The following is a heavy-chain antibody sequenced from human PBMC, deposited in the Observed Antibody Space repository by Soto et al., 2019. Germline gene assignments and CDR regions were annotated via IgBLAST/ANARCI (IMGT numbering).Heavy chain of an antibody. J-gene: IGHJ3*02. CDR2: ISAYNGNT. CDR1: GYTSTSYG. D-gene: IGHD3-9*01. CDR3: ARENRENILTGYHYLQPHDAFDI. V-gene: IGHV1-18*01. Sequence: ASVKVSCKASGYTSTSYGISWVRQAPGQGLEWMGWISAYNGNTNYAQKLQGRVTMTTDTSTSTAYMELRSLRSDDTAVYYCARENRENILTGYHYLQPHDAFDIWGQGTMVTVSS.